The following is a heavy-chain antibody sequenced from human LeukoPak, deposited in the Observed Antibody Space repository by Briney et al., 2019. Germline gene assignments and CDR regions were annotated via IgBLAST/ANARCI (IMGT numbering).Heavy chain of an antibody. D-gene: IGHD3-22*01. CDR3: ARYDSSGSHAFDI. Sequence: ASVKVSCKASGYTFTSNGISWVRQAPGQGLEWMGWINPNSGGTNYAQKFQGRVTMTRDTSISTAYMELSRLRSDDTAVYYCARYDSSGSHAFDIWGQGTMVTVSS. CDR2: INPNSGGT. J-gene: IGHJ3*02. V-gene: IGHV1-2*02. CDR1: GYTFTSNG.